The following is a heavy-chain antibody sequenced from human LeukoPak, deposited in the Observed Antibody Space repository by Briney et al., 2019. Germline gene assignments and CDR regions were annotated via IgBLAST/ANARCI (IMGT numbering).Heavy chain of an antibody. J-gene: IGHJ4*02. CDR2: IYSGGST. V-gene: IGHV3-66*01. CDR3: ARGRGPSSSWYPLYFDY. Sequence: GGSLRLSCAASGFTVSSNYMSWVRQAPGKGLEWVSVIYSGGSTYYADSGKGRFTISRDNSENTLYLQMNSLRAEDTAVYYCARGRGPSSSWYPLYFDYWGQGTLVTVSS. D-gene: IGHD6-13*01. CDR1: GFTVSSNY.